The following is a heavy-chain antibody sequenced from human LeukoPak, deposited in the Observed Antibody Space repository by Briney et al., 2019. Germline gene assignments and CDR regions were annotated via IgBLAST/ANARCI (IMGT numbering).Heavy chain of an antibody. D-gene: IGHD2-21*02. J-gene: IGHJ4*02. CDR3: ARGWNIVVVTATNFDY. CDR1: GYTFTGYY. CDR2: INPSGGST. V-gene: IGHV1-46*01. Sequence: ASVTVSCKASGYTFTGYYMHWVRQAPGQGLEWMGWINPSGGSTSYAQKFQGRVTMTRDTSTSTVYMELSSLRSEDTAVYYCARGWNIVVVTATNFDYWGQGTLVTVSS.